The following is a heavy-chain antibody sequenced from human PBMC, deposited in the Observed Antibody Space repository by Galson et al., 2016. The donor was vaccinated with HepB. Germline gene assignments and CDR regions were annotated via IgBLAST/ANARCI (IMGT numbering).Heavy chain of an antibody. CDR3: VRDRERTLDY. Sequence: SVKVSCKASGYTFTTYGISWVRQAPGQGLEWMGWISTHSGTTNHAQELQGRITMTTDTSTSTAYMELTNLKSDDTAGYYCVRDRERTLDYWGQGTLVSVSS. V-gene: IGHV1-18*04. CDR2: ISTHSGTT. D-gene: IGHD1-7*01. J-gene: IGHJ4*02. CDR1: GYTFTTYG.